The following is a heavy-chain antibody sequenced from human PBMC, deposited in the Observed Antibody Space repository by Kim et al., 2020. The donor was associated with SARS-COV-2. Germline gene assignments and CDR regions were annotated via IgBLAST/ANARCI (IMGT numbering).Heavy chain of an antibody. CDR2: IWYDGSNK. Sequence: GGSLRLSCAASGFTFSSYGMHWVRQAPGKGLEWVAVIWYDGSNKYYADSVKGRFTISRDNSKNTLYLQMNSLRAEDTAVYYCARGYSSSWCLDYWGQGTLVTVSS. CDR1: GFTFSSYG. D-gene: IGHD6-13*01. CDR3: ARGYSSSWCLDY. V-gene: IGHV3-33*01. J-gene: IGHJ4*02.